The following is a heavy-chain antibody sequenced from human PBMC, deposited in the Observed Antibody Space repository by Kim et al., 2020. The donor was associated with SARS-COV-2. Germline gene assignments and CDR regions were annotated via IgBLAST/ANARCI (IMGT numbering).Heavy chain of an antibody. D-gene: IGHD3-3*01. V-gene: IGHV3-74*01. CDR3: ARVAGFTIFGVVPGNYYYMDV. Sequence: RFTISNDNAKNTLYLQMNSLRAEDTAVYYCARVAGFTIFGVVPGNYYYMDVWGKGTTVTVSS. J-gene: IGHJ6*03.